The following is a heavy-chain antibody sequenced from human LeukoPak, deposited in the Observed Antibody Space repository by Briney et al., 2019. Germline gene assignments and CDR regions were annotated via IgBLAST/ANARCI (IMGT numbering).Heavy chain of an antibody. CDR3: ARKYIVVVPAAIQRPYYYYGMDV. D-gene: IGHD2-2*01. V-gene: IGHV3-48*02. Sequence: SGGSLRLSCAASGFTFSSYSMNWVRQAPGKGLEWVSYISSSSSTIYYADSVKGRFTISRDNAKNSLYLRMNSLRDEDTAVYYCARKYIVVVPAAIQRPYYYYGMDVWGQGTTVTVSS. J-gene: IGHJ6*02. CDR1: GFTFSSYS. CDR2: ISSSSSTI.